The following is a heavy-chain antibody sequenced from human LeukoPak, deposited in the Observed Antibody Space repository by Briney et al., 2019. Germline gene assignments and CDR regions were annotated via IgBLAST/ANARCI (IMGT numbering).Heavy chain of an antibody. D-gene: IGHD3-16*02. J-gene: IGHJ4*02. CDR3: ARGSYAWGSYRNSRTDY. CDR2: ISSSSSYI. CDR1: GFTFSSYS. V-gene: IGHV3-21*01. Sequence: GGSLRLSCAASGFTFSSYSMNWVRQAPGKGLEWVSSISSSSSYIYYADSVKGRFTISRDNAKNSLYLQMNSLRAEDTAVYYCARGSYAWGSYRNSRTDYWGQGTLVTVSS.